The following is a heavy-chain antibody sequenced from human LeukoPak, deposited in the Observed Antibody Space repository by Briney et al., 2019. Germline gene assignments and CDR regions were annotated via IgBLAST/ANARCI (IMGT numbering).Heavy chain of an antibody. CDR2: ISPTGSTT. J-gene: IGHJ4*02. D-gene: IGHD6-6*01. V-gene: IGHV3-74*01. CDR1: GFSLSGYW. Sequence: PGGSLRLSCVASGFSLSGYWMHWARQLPGKGLVWVSRISPTGSTTSYADSVKGRFTVSRDNAKNTLYLQVNNLRAEDTAVYYCARGPNSNWSGLDFWGQGTLLTVSS. CDR3: ARGPNSNWSGLDF.